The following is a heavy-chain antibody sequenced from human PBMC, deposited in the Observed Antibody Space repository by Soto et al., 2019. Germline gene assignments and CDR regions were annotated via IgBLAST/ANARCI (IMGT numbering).Heavy chain of an antibody. CDR3: KRDYDANARSRDI. D-gene: IGHD3-3*01. Sequence: PGKGLEWVAVIWYDGTNENYGDSVKGRFTISRDNSKNTLYLQMNSLRAEDTAVYYCKRDYDANARSRDIWCHGTMV. V-gene: IGHV3-33*01. CDR2: IWYDGTNE. J-gene: IGHJ3*02.